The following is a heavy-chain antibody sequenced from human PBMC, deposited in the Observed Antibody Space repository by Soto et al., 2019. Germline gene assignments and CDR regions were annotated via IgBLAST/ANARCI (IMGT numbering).Heavy chain of an antibody. D-gene: IGHD2-2*01. CDR1: GFSLSTSGVG. Sequence: QITLKESGPTLVKPTQTLTLTCTFSGFSLSTSGVGVGWIRQPPGKALEWLALIYWDDDKRYSPSLKSRLTITKDTSKNQVVLTMTNMDPVDTATYYCAHRQGRYCISTSCRGYYGMDVWGQGTTVTVSS. V-gene: IGHV2-5*02. CDR3: AHRQGRYCISTSCRGYYGMDV. J-gene: IGHJ6*02. CDR2: IYWDDDK.